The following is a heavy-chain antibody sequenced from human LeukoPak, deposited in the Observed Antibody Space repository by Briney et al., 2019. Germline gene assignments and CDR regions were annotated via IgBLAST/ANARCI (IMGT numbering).Heavy chain of an antibody. D-gene: IGHD3-3*01. CDR3: ARDSTDYDSWSGDI. Sequence: ASVKVSCKAPGYTFSNFDIHWVRQAPGQGLEWMGGIIPIFGTANYAQKFQGRVTITTDESTSTAYMELSSLRSEDTAVYYCARDSTDYDSWSGDIWGQGTMVTVSS. J-gene: IGHJ3*02. CDR1: GYTFSNFD. CDR2: IIPIFGTA. V-gene: IGHV1-69*05.